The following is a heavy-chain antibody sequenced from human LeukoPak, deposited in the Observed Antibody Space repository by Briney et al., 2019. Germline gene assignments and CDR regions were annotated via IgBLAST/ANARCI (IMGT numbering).Heavy chain of an antibody. CDR3: ARDPPPYGSFGY. D-gene: IGHD4-17*01. V-gene: IGHV1-69*13. CDR2: IIPIFGTA. CDR1: GGTFSSYA. Sequence: ASVKVSCKASGGTFSSYAISWVRQDPGQGLEWMGGIIPIFGTANYAQKFQGRVTITADESTSTAYMELSSLRSEDTAVYYCARDPPPYGSFGYWGLGTLVTVSS. J-gene: IGHJ4*02.